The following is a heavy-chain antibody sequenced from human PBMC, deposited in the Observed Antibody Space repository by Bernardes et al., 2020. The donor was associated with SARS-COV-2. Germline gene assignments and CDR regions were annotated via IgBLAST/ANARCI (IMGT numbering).Heavy chain of an antibody. CDR3: ARRGYSDFGFDY. J-gene: IGHJ4*02. CDR1: GYNFTTYW. V-gene: IGHV5-51*01. CDR2: IYPGDSDS. Sequence: GESLKISCKASGYNFTTYWIGWVRQMPGKGLEWMGIIYPGDSDSRYSPSFQGQVTISADKSINTAYLQWSSLKASDTAMYYCARRGYSDFGFDYWGQGALVTGSS. D-gene: IGHD5-18*01.